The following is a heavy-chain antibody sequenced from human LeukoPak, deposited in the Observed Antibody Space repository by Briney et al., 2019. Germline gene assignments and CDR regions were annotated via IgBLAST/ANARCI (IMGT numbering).Heavy chain of an antibody. Sequence: PARSLRLSCAASGFTFSSYGMHWVRQAPGKGLEWLAVIWYDGINTYYADSVKGRFTISRDCSKNTLYLQMNSPRAEDTAVYYCAKDREYYDYVWGSYSTGYFDYWGQGTLVTVSS. CDR2: IWYDGINT. D-gene: IGHD3-16*01. CDR1: GFTFSSYG. V-gene: IGHV3-33*06. J-gene: IGHJ4*02. CDR3: AKDREYYDYVWGSYSTGYFDY.